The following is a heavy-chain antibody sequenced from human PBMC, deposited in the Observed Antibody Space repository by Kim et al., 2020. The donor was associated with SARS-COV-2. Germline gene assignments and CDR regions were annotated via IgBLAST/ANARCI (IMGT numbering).Heavy chain of an antibody. Sequence: GGSLRLSCAASGFTFSSYGMHWVRQAPGKGLEWVAVISYDGSNKYYADSVKGRFTISRDNSKNTLYLQMNSLRAEDTAVYYCAKDLVVAVAATLGFDYWGQGTLVTVSS. CDR3: AKDLVVAVAATLGFDY. CDR1: GFTFSSYG. V-gene: IGHV3-30*18. CDR2: ISYDGSNK. J-gene: IGHJ4*02. D-gene: IGHD6-19*01.